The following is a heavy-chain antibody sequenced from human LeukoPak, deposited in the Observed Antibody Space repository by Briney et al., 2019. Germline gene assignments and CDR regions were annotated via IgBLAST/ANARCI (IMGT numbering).Heavy chain of an antibody. Sequence: LSGGSLRLSCAASGFTFTIYGFHWVRQAPGKGLEWVAVIWSDGSKEYYGDSVKGRFTISRDNAKNSLYLQMNSLRAEDTAVYYCARVGVVVAATGNLWFDPWGQGTLVTVSS. V-gene: IGHV3-33*01. CDR1: GFTFTIYG. D-gene: IGHD2-15*01. CDR3: ARVGVVVAATGNLWFDP. J-gene: IGHJ5*02. CDR2: IWSDGSKE.